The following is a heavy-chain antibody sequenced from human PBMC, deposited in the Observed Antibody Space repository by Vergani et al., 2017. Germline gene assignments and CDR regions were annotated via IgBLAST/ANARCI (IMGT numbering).Heavy chain of an antibody. D-gene: IGHD2-15*01. V-gene: IGHV4-34*01. CDR2: INHSGST. J-gene: IGHJ4*02. CDR1: GGSFSGYY. CDR3: ARVRGYCSGGSCYLPRFDY. Sequence: QVQLQQWGAGLLKPSETLSLTCAVYGGSFSGYYWSWIRQPPGKGLEWIGEINHSGSTNYNPSLKSRVTISVDTSKNQFSLKLSSVTAADTAVYYCARVRGYCSGGSCYLPRFDYWGQGTLVTVSS.